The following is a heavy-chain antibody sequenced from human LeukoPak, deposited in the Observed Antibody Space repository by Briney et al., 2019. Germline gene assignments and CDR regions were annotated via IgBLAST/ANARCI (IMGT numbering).Heavy chain of an antibody. CDR1: GGTFSSYA. CDR2: IIPIFGTA. CDR3: ARDREPPARCSSTSCRATYYYYMDV. V-gene: IGHV1-69*06. D-gene: IGHD2-2*01. Sequence: ASVKVSCKASGGTFSSYAISWVRQAPGQGLEWMGGIIPIFGTANYAQKFQGRVTITADKSTSTAYMELSSLRSEDTAVYYCARDREPPARCSSTSCRATYYYYMDVWGKGTTVTVSS. J-gene: IGHJ6*03.